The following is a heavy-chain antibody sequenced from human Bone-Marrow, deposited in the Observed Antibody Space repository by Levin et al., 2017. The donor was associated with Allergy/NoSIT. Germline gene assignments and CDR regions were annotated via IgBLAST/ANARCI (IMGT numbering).Heavy chain of an antibody. V-gene: IGHV2-70*04. CDR2: IDWDDDK. CDR3: VQTHTVVVTAWDVFDM. D-gene: IGHD2-21*02. CDR1: GFSLSTSGVR. J-gene: IGHJ3*02. Sequence: QTLSLTCSVSGFSLSTSGVRVSWIRQPPGKALEWLARIDWDDDKFYTTSLQTRLTISKNTSKNQVVLTLTNVDPVDTATYYCVQTHTVVVTAWDVFDMWGPGTTVTVSS.